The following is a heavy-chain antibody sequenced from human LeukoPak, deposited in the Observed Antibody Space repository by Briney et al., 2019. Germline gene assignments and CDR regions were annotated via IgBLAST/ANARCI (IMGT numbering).Heavy chain of an antibody. J-gene: IGHJ3*01. D-gene: IGHD3-10*01. CDR2: ISGSGGST. CDR1: GFTFSSYA. Sequence: GGSLRLSCAASGFTFSSYAMSWVRQAPGKGLEWVSAISGSGGSTYYADSVKGRFTISRDNAKSLMYPQLNSLRAGDTALYFCARGGKKNGGDSFHLWGPGTMVTVAS. CDR3: ARGGKKNGGDSFHL. V-gene: IGHV3-23*01.